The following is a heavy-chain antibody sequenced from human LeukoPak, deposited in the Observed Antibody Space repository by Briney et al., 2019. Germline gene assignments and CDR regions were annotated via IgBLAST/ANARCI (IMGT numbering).Heavy chain of an antibody. CDR3: ARDLTKGATTGDAFDI. V-gene: IGHV4-59*12. J-gene: IGHJ3*02. D-gene: IGHD1-26*01. Sequence: PSETLSLTCTVSGVSISSYYWSWIRQPPGKGLEWIGYIYYSGSTNYNPSLKSRVTISVDTSKNQFSLKLSSVTAADTAVYYCARDLTKGATTGDAFDIWGQGTMVTVSS. CDR2: IYYSGST. CDR1: GVSISSYY.